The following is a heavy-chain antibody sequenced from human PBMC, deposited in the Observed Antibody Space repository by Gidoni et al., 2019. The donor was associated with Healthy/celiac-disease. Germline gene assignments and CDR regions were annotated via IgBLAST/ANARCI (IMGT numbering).Heavy chain of an antibody. D-gene: IGHD3-10*01. CDR1: GASFSGYY. V-gene: IGHV4-34*01. Sequence: QVQLQQWGAGLLKPSEPLSLTCAVSGASFSGYYWSWIRQPPGKGLEWIGEINHSGSTNYNPTLKSRVTISVDTSKNQFSLKLSSVTAADTAVYYCARVRGSGPLPGDYWGQGTLVTVSS. CDR3: ARVRGSGPLPGDY. CDR2: INHSGST. J-gene: IGHJ4*02.